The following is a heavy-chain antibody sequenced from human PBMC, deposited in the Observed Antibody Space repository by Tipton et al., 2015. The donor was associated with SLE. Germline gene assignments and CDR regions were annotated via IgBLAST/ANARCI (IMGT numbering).Heavy chain of an antibody. D-gene: IGHD3-16*01. Sequence: SLRLSCAASGFTFSSYAMSWVRQAPGKGLEWVSAISGTADSSDRKYYTDSVKGRFTISRDNSRNTLYLQMNSLRAEDTAVYYCAKGGSYYDYWGQGALVTVSS. CDR1: GFTFSSYA. J-gene: IGHJ4*02. CDR2: ISGTADSSDRK. CDR3: AKGGSYYDY. V-gene: IGHV3-23*01.